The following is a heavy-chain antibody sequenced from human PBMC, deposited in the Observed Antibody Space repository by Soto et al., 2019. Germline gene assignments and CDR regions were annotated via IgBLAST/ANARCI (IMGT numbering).Heavy chain of an antibody. Sequence: GESLKISCKGSGYSFTSYWIGWVRQMPGKGLEWMGIIYPGDSDTRYSPSFQGQVTISADKSISTAYLQCSSLKASDTAMYYCARHSARDIAAAGTVMDVWGKGTTVTVSS. CDR3: ARHSARDIAAAGTVMDV. V-gene: IGHV5-51*01. CDR1: GYSFTSYW. D-gene: IGHD6-13*01. CDR2: IYPGDSDT. J-gene: IGHJ6*03.